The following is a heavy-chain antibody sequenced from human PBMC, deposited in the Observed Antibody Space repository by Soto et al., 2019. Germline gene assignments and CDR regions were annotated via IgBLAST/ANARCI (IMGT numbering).Heavy chain of an antibody. CDR1: GGTFSSCA. CDR3: ARDXSSTSCLGYYYYYGMDV. CDR2: IIPIFGTA. Sequence: ASVKVSCKASGGTFSSCAISWVRQAPGQGLEWMGGIIPIFGTANYTQKFQGRVTITADESTSTAYMELSSLRSEDTAVYYCARDXSSTSCLGYYYYYGMDVWGQGTTVTVSS. V-gene: IGHV1-69*13. D-gene: IGHD2-2*01. J-gene: IGHJ6*02.